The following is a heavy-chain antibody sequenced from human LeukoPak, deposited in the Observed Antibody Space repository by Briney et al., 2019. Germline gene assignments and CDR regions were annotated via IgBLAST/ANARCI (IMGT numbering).Heavy chain of an antibody. Sequence: SETLSLTCTVSGGSISSYYWSWIRQPPGKGLEWIGYIYYSGSTNYNPSLKSRVTISVDTSKNQFSLKLSSVTAADTAVYYCARAYYDFWSGAGSYMDVWGKGATVTVSS. CDR3: ARAYYDFWSGAGSYMDV. V-gene: IGHV4-59*12. J-gene: IGHJ6*03. D-gene: IGHD3-3*01. CDR2: IYYSGST. CDR1: GGSISSYY.